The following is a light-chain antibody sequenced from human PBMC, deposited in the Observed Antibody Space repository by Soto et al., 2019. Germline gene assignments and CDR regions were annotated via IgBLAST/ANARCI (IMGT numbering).Light chain of an antibody. J-gene: IGLJ1*01. Sequence: QSVLTQPPSVSATPGQKVTISCSGSSFNIGNNYVSWYQQLPGTAPKLLIYDNNKRPSGIPDRFSGSKSVTSATLDITGLQTGDEADYYCGTWDSSLSAYVFGTGTKVTVL. CDR1: SFNIGNNY. CDR3: GTWDSSLSAYV. CDR2: DNN. V-gene: IGLV1-51*01.